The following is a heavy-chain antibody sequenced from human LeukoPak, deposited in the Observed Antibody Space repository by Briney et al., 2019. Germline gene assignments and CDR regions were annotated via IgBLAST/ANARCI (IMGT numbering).Heavy chain of an antibody. Sequence: SQTLSLTCTVSGGSISSGSYYWSWIRQPAGKGLEWIGRIYTSGSTNYNPSLKSRVTISVDTSKNQFSLKLSSVTAADTAVYYCARVRMKQTGATDYYYMDVWGKGTTVTVSS. D-gene: IGHD7-27*01. CDR1: GGSISSGSYY. V-gene: IGHV4-61*02. J-gene: IGHJ6*03. CDR2: IYTSGST. CDR3: ARVRMKQTGATDYYYMDV.